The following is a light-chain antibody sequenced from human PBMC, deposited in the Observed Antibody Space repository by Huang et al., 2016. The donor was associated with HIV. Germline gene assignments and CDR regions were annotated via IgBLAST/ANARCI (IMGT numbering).Light chain of an antibody. CDR1: QSLLHSNGHNY. CDR3: MQGLQTWT. CDR2: LGY. V-gene: IGKV2-28*01. J-gene: IGKJ1*01. Sequence: DIVMVQSPASLSVTPGEAASITCRSSQSLLHSNGHNYLDWYWQKPGHSPQLLIYLGYILASGVPDRCSGSGSGTYFTLRINRVEAGDVGVYYCMQGLQTWTFGQGTKVEI.